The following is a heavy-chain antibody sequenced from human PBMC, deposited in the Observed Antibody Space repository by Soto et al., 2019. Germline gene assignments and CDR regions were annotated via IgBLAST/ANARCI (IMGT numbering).Heavy chain of an antibody. Sequence: SETLSLTCAVYGGSFSGYYWSWIRQPPGKGLEWIGEINHSGSTNYNPSLKSRVTISVDTSKNQFSLKLSSVTAADTAVYYCASPFYDYKHYYGMDVWGQGTPVTVSS. CDR3: ASPFYDYKHYYGMDV. CDR1: GGSFSGYY. J-gene: IGHJ6*02. V-gene: IGHV4-34*01. D-gene: IGHD4-4*01. CDR2: INHSGST.